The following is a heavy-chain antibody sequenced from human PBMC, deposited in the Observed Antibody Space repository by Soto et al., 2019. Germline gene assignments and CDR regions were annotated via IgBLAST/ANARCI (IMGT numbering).Heavy chain of an antibody. Sequence: QLQLQESGPGLVKPSETLSLTCTVSGGSISSSSYYWGWIRQPPGKGLEWIGSIYYSGSTYHNPSLKSRVTVSVDTSKNQFSLKLSSVTAADTAVYYCARQLRYYYYGMDGWGQGTTVTVSS. CDR1: GGSISSSSYY. D-gene: IGHD3-16*01. CDR3: ARQLRYYYYGMDG. CDR2: IYYSGST. J-gene: IGHJ6*02. V-gene: IGHV4-39*01.